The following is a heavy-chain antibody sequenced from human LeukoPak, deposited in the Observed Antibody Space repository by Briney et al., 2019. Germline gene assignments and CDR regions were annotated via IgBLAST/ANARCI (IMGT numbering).Heavy chain of an antibody. Sequence: SETLSLTCTVSGGSISSSSYYWGWIRQPPGKGLEWIGSIYYSGSTYYNPSLKSRVTISVDSSKNQFSLKLSSVTAADTAVYYCARRKSKQGYYYDSSGYTPYLYFDYWGQGTLVTVSS. CDR1: GGSISSSSYY. CDR2: IYYSGST. CDR3: ARRKSKQGYYYDSSGYTPYLYFDY. V-gene: IGHV4-39*01. D-gene: IGHD3-22*01. J-gene: IGHJ4*02.